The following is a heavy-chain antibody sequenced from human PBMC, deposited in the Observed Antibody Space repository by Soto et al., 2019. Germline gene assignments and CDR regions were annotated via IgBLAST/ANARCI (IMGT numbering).Heavy chain of an antibody. CDR1: GITVSTNY. Sequence: EVQLVETGGGLIQPGGSLRLSCAASGITVSTNYMSWVRQAPGKGLEWVSVIYSDGKTFYADSVKGRFTISRDNSQNTVSLQMNSLRADDTAVYYCARDGGGGYYDSSGYMAVWGQGTLVTVSS. CDR3: ARDGGGGYYDSSGYMAV. D-gene: IGHD3-22*01. J-gene: IGHJ4*02. V-gene: IGHV3-53*02. CDR2: IYSDGKT.